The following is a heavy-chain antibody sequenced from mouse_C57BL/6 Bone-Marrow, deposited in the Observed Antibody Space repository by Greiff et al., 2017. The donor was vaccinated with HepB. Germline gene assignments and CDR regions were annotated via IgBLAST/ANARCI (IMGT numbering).Heavy chain of an antibody. D-gene: IGHD2-3*01. CDR1: GFSLTSYG. V-gene: IGHV2-6-1*01. J-gene: IGHJ1*03. CDR3: ARHGRYDGYYSYWYFDV. Sequence: VQGVESGPGLVAPSQSLSITCTVSGFSLTSYGVHWVRQPPGKGLEWLVVIWSDGSTTYNSALKSRLSISKDNSKSQVFLKMNSLQTDDTAMYDCARHGRYDGYYSYWYFDVWGTGTTVTVSS. CDR2: IWSDGST.